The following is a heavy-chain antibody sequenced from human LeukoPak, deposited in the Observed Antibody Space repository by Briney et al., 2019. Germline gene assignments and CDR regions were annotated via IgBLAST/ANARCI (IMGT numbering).Heavy chain of an antibody. Sequence: SETLSPTCTVSGGSISSYYWSWIRQPAGKGLEWIGRIYTSGSTNYNPSLKSRVTISVDTSKNQFALKLSSVTAADTAVYYCASLRSRSSWTTFYFDYWGQGTLVTVSS. CDR1: GGSISSYY. V-gene: IGHV4-4*07. D-gene: IGHD6-13*01. CDR2: IYTSGST. J-gene: IGHJ4*02. CDR3: ASLRSRSSWTTFYFDY.